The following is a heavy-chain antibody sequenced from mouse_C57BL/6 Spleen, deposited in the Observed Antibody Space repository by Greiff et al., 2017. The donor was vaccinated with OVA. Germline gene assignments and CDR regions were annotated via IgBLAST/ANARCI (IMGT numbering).Heavy chain of an antibody. J-gene: IGHJ4*01. CDR2: ISSGGSYT. CDR3: ARHYDYDEGYARDY. CDR1: GFTFSSYG. V-gene: IGHV5-6*01. D-gene: IGHD2-4*01. Sequence: EVMLVESGGDLVKPGGSLKLSCAASGFTFSSYGMSWVRQTPDKRLEWVATISSGGSYTYYPDSVKGRFTISRDNAKNTLYLQMSSLKSEDTAMYYCARHYDYDEGYARDYWGQGTSVTVSS.